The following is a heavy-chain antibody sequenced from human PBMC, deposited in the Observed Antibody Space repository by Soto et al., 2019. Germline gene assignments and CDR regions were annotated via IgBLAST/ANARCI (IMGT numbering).Heavy chain of an antibody. CDR1: GFTFSSYW. V-gene: IGHV3-74*01. Sequence: PGGSPGLSCAASGFTFSSYWMHWVRQAPGKGLVWVSRIKSDGSSTYYADSVKGRFTISRDNAKNTLHLQMNSLRAEDTAVYYCTRDFARWGQGTLVIVSS. J-gene: IGHJ4*02. CDR3: TRDFAR. CDR2: IKSDGSST.